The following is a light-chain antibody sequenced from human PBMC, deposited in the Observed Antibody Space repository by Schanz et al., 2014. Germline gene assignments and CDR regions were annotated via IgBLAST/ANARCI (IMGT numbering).Light chain of an antibody. CDR3: QSYDSSLSGWV. CDR2: EVS. J-gene: IGLJ3*02. Sequence: QSVLTQPPSASGSPGQSVTISCTGTSSDVGGYNYVSWYQQHPGKAPKLMIYEVSKRPSGVPDRFSGSKSGNTASLAVSGLRAEDEAEYYCQSYDSSLSGWVFGGGTKVTVL. CDR1: SSDVGGYNY. V-gene: IGLV2-8*01.